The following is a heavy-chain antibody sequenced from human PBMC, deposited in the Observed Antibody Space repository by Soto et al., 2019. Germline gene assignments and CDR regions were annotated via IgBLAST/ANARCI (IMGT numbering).Heavy chain of an antibody. V-gene: IGHV3-48*02. CDR1: GFTFSSYS. CDR3: ARSAYTHSSGYYYSSLSAFDI. Sequence: PGGSLRLSCAASGFTFSSYSMNWVRQAPGKGLEWVSYISSSSSSTIYYADSVKGRFTISRDNAKNALYLQMNSLRDEDTAVYYCARSAYTHSSGYYYSSLSAFDIWGQGTMVTVSS. CDR2: ISSSSSSTI. J-gene: IGHJ3*02. D-gene: IGHD3-22*01.